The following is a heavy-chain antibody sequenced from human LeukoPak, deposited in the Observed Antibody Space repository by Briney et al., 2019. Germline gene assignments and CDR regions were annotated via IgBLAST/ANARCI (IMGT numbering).Heavy chain of an antibody. CDR1: GYTFTSYG. CDR3: ARNGGLVVPAAIQAGLYYYYGMDV. D-gene: IGHD2-2*01. V-gene: IGHV1-18*01. CDR2: ISAYNGNT. J-gene: IGHJ6*02. Sequence: ASVKVSCKASGYTFTSYGISWVRQAPGQGLEWMGWISAYNGNTNYARKLQGRVTMTTDTSTSTAYMELRSLRSDDTAVYYCARNGGLVVPAAIQAGLYYYYGMDVWGQGTTVTVSS.